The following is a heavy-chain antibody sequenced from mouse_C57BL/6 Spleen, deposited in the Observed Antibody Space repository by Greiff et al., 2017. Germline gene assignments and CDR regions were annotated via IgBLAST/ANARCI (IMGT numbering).Heavy chain of an antibody. J-gene: IGHJ4*01. CDR2: IDPETGGT. V-gene: IGHV1-15*01. CDR3: TRTKFYYAMDY. Sequence: VKLMESGAELVRPGASVTLSCKASGYTFTDYEMHWVKQTPVHGLEWIGAIDPETGGTAYNQKFKGKAILTADKSSSTAYMELRSLTSEDSAVYYCTRTKFYYAMDYWGQGTSVTVSS. CDR1: GYTFTDYE.